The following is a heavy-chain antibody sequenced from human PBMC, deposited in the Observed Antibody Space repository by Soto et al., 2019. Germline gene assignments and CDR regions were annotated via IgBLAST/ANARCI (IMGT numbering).Heavy chain of an antibody. D-gene: IGHD4-17*01. CDR3: AGDGGPTATTKYYFDS. J-gene: IGHJ4*02. V-gene: IGHV3-48*01. Sequence: EVQLVESGGGLVQPGGALRLSCAASGFIFSRYRMNWVRQAPGKGLEWVSYSTSSSDTMYYADSVKGRFTISRDNAKNSLYLQMISPRAEATAVYYCAGDGGPTATTKYYFDSWGQGTLVTVSS. CDR2: STSSSDTM. CDR1: GFIFSRYR.